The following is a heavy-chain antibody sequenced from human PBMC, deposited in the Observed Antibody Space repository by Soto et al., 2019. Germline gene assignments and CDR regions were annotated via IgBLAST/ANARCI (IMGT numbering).Heavy chain of an antibody. V-gene: IGHV2-5*02. CDR1: GFSLRTREMG. Sequence: QITLKESGPTLVKPTQTLTLTCTFSGFSLRTREMGVGWIRQPPGKALEWLALVYWDDDKYYSPSLKSRLTITEDTSNNQVVLTMTNMDPVDTATYYCVHSLDYWCQGTLVTVSS. CDR3: VHSLDY. J-gene: IGHJ4*02. CDR2: VYWDDDK.